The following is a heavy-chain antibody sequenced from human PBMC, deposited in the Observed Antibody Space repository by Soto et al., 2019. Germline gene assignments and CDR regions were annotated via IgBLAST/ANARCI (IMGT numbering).Heavy chain of an antibody. V-gene: IGHV3-21*01. D-gene: IGHD3-16*01. CDR1: GLNFSSHS. J-gene: IGHJ4*02. CDR3: ARHLGLPVYFDY. Sequence: PGRPLRLPCASSGLNFSSHSMNWIRQAPGKGLEWVSSISSSSSYIYYADSVKGRFTISRDNAKNSLYLQMNSLRAEDTAVYYCARHLGLPVYFDYWGQGTLVTVSS. CDR2: ISSSSSYI.